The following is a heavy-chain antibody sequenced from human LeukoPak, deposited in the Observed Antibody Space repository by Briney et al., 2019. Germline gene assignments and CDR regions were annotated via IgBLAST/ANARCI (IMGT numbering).Heavy chain of an antibody. J-gene: IGHJ4*02. CDR1: GGSISSGGYS. CDR3: AGRLWDSSGYYGFDY. D-gene: IGHD3-22*01. V-gene: IGHV4-61*08. Sequence: SETLSLTCAVSGGSISSGGYSWSWIRQPPGKGLEWIGFIYYSGSTNYNPSLKSRVTISVDTPKNQFSLKLSSVTAADTAVYYCAGRLWDSSGYYGFDYWGQGTLVTVSS. CDR2: IYYSGST.